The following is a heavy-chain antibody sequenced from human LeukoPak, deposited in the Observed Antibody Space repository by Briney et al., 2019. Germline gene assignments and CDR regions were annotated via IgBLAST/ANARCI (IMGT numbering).Heavy chain of an antibody. J-gene: IGHJ5*02. CDR1: GGTFSSYA. CDR3: VRSHYNFP. D-gene: IGHD3-3*01. CDR2: IIPILGTT. Sequence: ASVKVSCKASGGTFSSYAIIWVRQAPGQGFEWMGGIIPILGTTNYAQQFQGRVTITAEKSTSTAYMELTSLRSEDTAVYYCVRSHYNFPWGQGTLITVSS. V-gene: IGHV1-69*10.